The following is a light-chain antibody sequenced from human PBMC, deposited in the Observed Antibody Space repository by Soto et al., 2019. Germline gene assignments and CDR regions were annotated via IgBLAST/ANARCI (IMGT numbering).Light chain of an antibody. CDR1: QSVSSN. CDR3: QQYNSWPRP. J-gene: IGKJ1*01. CDR2: GAS. Sequence: EIVMTQSPATLSVSPGARATLSCRASQSVSSNLAWYQQKPGQAPRLLIYGASTRATGIPARFSGSGSGTEFTLTISSLQSEDFAVYYCQQYNSWPRPFGQGTKAAIK. V-gene: IGKV3-15*01.